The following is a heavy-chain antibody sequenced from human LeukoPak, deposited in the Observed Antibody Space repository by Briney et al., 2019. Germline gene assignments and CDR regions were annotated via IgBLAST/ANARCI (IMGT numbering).Heavy chain of an antibody. V-gene: IGHV4-38-2*02. Sequence: SETLSLTCTVSGYSISSGYHWGWIRQPPGKGLEWIGSIYHSGRTYYNPSLKSRVTISVDTSKNQFSLKLSSVPAADTAVYYCASRTMVRGVGWGQGTLVTVSS. CDR2: IYHSGRT. D-gene: IGHD3-10*01. CDR1: GYSISSGYH. J-gene: IGHJ4*02. CDR3: ASRTMVRGVG.